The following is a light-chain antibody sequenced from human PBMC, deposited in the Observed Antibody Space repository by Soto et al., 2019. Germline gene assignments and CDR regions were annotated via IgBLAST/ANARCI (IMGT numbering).Light chain of an antibody. J-gene: IGLJ3*02. Sequence: QSVLTQPPSVSGAPGQGVTLSCTGNSSNIGAGYDVHWYQQVPGTAPKLLIYVNNNRPSGVPDRFSGSKSGTSASLAITGLQAEDEADYYCQSYDRSLSAWVFGGGTKLTVL. V-gene: IGLV1-40*01. CDR3: QSYDRSLSAWV. CDR2: VNN. CDR1: SSNIGAGYD.